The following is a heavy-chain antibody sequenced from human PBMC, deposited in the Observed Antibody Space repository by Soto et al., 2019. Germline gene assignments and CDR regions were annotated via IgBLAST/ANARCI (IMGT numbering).Heavy chain of an antibody. J-gene: IGHJ6*01. D-gene: IGHD1-26*01. V-gene: IGHV1-18*01. CDR2: ISAYDGNT. Sequence: QVQLVQSGAEVKKPGASVKVSCKASGYTFTSYGISWERQAPGQGLEWMGWISAYDGNTNYAQKLQGRVTMTTDTSMSTAYMERCRLRSQDTAVYYCARYDRGSYDCYFCGMDVWAQGTTVTVSS. CDR3: ARYDRGSYDCYFCGMDV. CDR1: GYTFTSYG.